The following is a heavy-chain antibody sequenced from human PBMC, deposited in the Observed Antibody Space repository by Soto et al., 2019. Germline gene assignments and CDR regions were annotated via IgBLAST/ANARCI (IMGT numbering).Heavy chain of an antibody. Sequence: QVQLVESGGGVVQPGRSLRLSCAASGFTFSSYAMHWVRQAPGKGLEWVAVISYDGSNKYYADSVKGRFTISRDNSKNTLYLQMNSLRAEDTAVYYCARVKYSVYWGQGTLVTVSS. CDR1: GFTFSSYA. CDR2: ISYDGSNK. V-gene: IGHV3-30-3*01. CDR3: ARVKYSVY. J-gene: IGHJ4*02. D-gene: IGHD5-18*01.